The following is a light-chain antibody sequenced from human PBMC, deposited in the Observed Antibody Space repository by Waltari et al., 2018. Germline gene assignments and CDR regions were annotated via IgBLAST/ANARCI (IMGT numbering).Light chain of an antibody. V-gene: IGKV1-13*02. CDR3: QQGNSYPRT. Sequence: IQMSQSPSSLSASVGDRVTITCRASQGISSYLNWYQQKPGKAPKLLIYYANSLASGVPSRFSGSGSGTEFTLTISSLQPEDFATYYCQQGNSYPRTFSQGTKVEIK. CDR2: YAN. CDR1: QGISSY. J-gene: IGKJ1*01.